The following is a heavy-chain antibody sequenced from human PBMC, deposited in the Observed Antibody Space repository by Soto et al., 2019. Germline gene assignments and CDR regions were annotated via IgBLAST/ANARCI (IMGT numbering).Heavy chain of an antibody. CDR3: AGGFSDSCSFFDL. Sequence: QVQLQESGPGLVKPSQTLSLTCTVSGGSISSGGYYWSWIRQHPGKGLEWIGYIYYSGSTYYNPSLKSRVTISVETSKNQFSLKLSSVTAADTAVDYCAGGFSDSCSFFDLGGEGTLVTVSS. V-gene: IGHV4-31*03. J-gene: IGHJ5*02. CDR1: GGSISSGGYY. D-gene: IGHD2-2*01. CDR2: IYYSGST.